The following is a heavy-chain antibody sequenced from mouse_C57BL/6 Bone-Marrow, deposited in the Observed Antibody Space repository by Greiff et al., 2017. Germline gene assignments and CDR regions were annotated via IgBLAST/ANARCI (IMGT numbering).Heavy chain of an antibody. D-gene: IGHD1-1*01. CDR1: GFNIKDDY. Sequence: EVKLMESGAELVRPGASVKLSCTASGFNIKDDYMHWVKQRPEQGLEWIGWIDPENGDTEYASKFQGKATITADTSSNTAYLQLSSLTSEDTAVYYCTTHYVVAYYYAMDYWGQGTSVTVSS. CDR3: TTHYVVAYYYAMDY. J-gene: IGHJ4*01. CDR2: IDPENGDT. V-gene: IGHV14-4*01.